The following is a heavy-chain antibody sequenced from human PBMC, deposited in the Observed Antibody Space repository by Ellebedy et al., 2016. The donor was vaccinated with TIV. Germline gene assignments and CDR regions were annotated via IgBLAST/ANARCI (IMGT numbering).Heavy chain of an antibody. CDR2: INPKSGDT. CDR1: GYTFTGYY. CDR3: ARDMVVDGYNYGAFDM. V-gene: IGHV1-2*02. J-gene: IGHJ3*02. D-gene: IGHD5-24*01. Sequence: ASVKVSCKASGYTFTGYYLHWVRQAPGQGPEWMGWINPKSGDTNYAKHFQGRVTMTRDTSISTAYMEVSRLRSDDTAIYYCARDMVVDGYNYGAFDMWGQGTMVTVSP.